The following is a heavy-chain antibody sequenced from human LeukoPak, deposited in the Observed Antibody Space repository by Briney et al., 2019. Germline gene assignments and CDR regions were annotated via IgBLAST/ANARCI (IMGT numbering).Heavy chain of an antibody. V-gene: IGHV1-2*02. CDR1: GYTFTGYY. D-gene: IGHD6-19*01. Sequence: ASVKVSCKASGYTFTGYYMYWVRQAPGQGLEWMGWINPNSGGTNYAQKFQGRVTMTRDTSISTAYMELSRLRSDDTAVYYCARVGGWHDAFDIWGQGTMVTVSS. CDR3: ARVGGWHDAFDI. J-gene: IGHJ3*02. CDR2: INPNSGGT.